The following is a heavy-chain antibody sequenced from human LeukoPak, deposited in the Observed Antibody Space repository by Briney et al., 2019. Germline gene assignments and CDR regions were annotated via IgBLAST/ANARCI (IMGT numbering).Heavy chain of an antibody. J-gene: IGHJ5*02. CDR2: ISYDGSNK. CDR1: GFTFSSYA. V-gene: IGHV3-30-3*01. Sequence: GGSLRLSCAASGFTFSSYAMHWVRQAPGKGLEWVAVISYDGSNKYYADSAKGRFTISRDNSKNTLYLQMNSLRAEDTAVYYCARRGNCSSTSCLNWFDPWGQRTLVTVSS. D-gene: IGHD2-2*01. CDR3: ARRGNCSSTSCLNWFDP.